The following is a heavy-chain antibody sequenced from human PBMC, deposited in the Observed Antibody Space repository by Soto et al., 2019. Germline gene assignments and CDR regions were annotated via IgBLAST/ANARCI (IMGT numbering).Heavy chain of an antibody. CDR2: IYTTRSP. CDR1: GDSVSKYY. CDR3: ARSPAYGDYANLDT. D-gene: IGHD4-17*01. V-gene: IGHV4-4*07. J-gene: IGHJ5*02. Sequence: SETLSLTCTVTGDSVSKYYWNWIRQPAGKGLEWIGRIYTTRSPNYNPSLKGRVTMSVDTSKNQFSLKLNLSSVTAADTAVYYCARSPAYGDYANLDTWGPGTLVTVSS.